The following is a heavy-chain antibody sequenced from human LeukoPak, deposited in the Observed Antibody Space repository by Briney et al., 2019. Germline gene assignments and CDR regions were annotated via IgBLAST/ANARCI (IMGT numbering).Heavy chain of an antibody. CDR3: ARADDSSGYYERVEAFDI. V-gene: IGHV1-69*13. CDR2: IIPIFGTA. D-gene: IGHD3-22*01. J-gene: IGHJ3*02. CDR1: GGTFSSYA. Sequence: GASVKVSCKASGGTFSSYAISWVRQAPGQGLEWMGGIIPIFGTANYAQKFQGRVTITADESTSTAYMELSSLRSEDTAVYYCARADDSSGYYERVEAFDIWGQGTMVTVSS.